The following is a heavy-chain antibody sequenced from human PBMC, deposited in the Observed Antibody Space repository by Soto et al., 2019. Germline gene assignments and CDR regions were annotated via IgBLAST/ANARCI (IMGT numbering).Heavy chain of an antibody. CDR2: IIPIFGTA. J-gene: IGHJ5*02. V-gene: IGHV1-69*13. CDR1: GGTFSSYA. D-gene: IGHD6-13*01. Sequence: ASVKVSCKASGGTFSSYAISWVRQAPGQGLEWMGGIIPIFGTANYAQKFQGRVTITADESTSTAYMELSSLRSEDTAVYYCARGGQQLVIDWFDPWGQGPLVTVS. CDR3: ARGGQQLVIDWFDP.